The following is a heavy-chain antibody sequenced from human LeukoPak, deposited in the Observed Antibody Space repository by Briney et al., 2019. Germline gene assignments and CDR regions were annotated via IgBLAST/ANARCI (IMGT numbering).Heavy chain of an antibody. V-gene: IGHV4-30-2*03. CDR3: AIYGDYGPDY. CDR2: IYHSGST. CDR1: GGSISSGGYS. Sequence: SETLSLTCAVSGGSISSGGYSWSWIRQPPGKGLEWVGYIYHSGSTYYNPSLKSRVTISVDTSKNQFSLKLSSVTAADTAVYYCAIYGDYGPDYWGQGTLVTVSS. J-gene: IGHJ4*02. D-gene: IGHD4-17*01.